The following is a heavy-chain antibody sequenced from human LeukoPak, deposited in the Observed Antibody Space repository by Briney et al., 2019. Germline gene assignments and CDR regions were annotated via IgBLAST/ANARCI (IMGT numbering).Heavy chain of an antibody. J-gene: IGHJ4*02. D-gene: IGHD1-26*01. CDR1: GFTFSSYA. V-gene: IGHV3-23*01. CDR2: ISGSGGST. CDR3: AKRGRWMVGATMSAEAIDY. Sequence: GGSLRLSCAASGFTFSSYAMSWVRQAPGKGLEWVSAISGSGGSTYYADSVKGRFTISRDNSKNTLYLQMNSLRAEDTAVYYCAKRGRWMVGATMSAEAIDYWGQGTLVTVSS.